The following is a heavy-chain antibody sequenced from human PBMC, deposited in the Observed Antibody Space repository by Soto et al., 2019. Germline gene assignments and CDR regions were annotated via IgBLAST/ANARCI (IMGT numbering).Heavy chain of an antibody. CDR2: IYYSGST. J-gene: IGHJ5*02. D-gene: IGHD3-3*01. CDR1: GGSISSYY. V-gene: IGHV4-59*12. CDR3: ARVAPPYDLWSGYIGNWFDP. Sequence: PSETLSLTCTVSGGSISSYYWSWIRQPPGKGLEWIGYIYYSGSTNYNPSLKSRVTISVDNAENSLYLQMNGLRAEDTAVYYCARVAPPYDLWSGYIGNWFDPWGQGTLVTVSS.